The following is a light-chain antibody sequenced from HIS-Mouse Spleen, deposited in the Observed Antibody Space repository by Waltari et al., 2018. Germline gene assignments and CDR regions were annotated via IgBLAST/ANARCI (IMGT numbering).Light chain of an antibody. CDR1: SSDVGGYNY. CDR3: SSYTSSSTRV. J-gene: IGLJ2*01. CDR2: DVS. V-gene: IGLV2-14*03. Sequence: QSALTQPASVSGSPGQSITISCTGTSSDVGGYNYVSWYQQHPGKAPKLMLYDVSNLPSGVSNRVSGSKSGNTASLTISGLQAEDEADYYCSSYTSSSTRVFGGGTKLTVL.